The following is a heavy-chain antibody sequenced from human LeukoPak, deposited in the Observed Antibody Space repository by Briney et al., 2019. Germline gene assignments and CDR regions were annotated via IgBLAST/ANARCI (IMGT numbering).Heavy chain of an antibody. CDR1: GYTFTGYY. Sequence: ASVKVSCKASGYTFTGYYMHWVRQAPGQGLEWMGRINPSSGGTNYAQKFQGRVTMTRDTSISTAYMELSRLRSDDTAVYYCARDFGWELAGYYFDYWGQGTLVTVSS. CDR2: INPSSGGT. V-gene: IGHV1-2*06. J-gene: IGHJ4*02. CDR3: ARDFGWELAGYYFDY. D-gene: IGHD1-26*01.